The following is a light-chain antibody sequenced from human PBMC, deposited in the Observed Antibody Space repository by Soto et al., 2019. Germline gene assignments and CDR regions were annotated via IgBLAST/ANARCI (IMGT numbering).Light chain of an antibody. CDR3: QQLNSYPVT. J-gene: IGKJ5*01. CDR1: QGISSY. V-gene: IGKV1-9*01. Sequence: DIQLTQSPSFLSASVGDRVTITCRASQGISSYLAWYQQKPGKAPKLLIYAASTLQSGVASRFSGSGSATDFTLTISSLQPDDFANYYCQQLNSYPVTFGQGTRLEIK. CDR2: AAS.